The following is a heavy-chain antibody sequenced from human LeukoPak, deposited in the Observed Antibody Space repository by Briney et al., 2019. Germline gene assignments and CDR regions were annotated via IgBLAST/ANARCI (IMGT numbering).Heavy chain of an antibody. Sequence: SETLSLTCAVSGGSISSNSYYWGWIRQPPGKGLEWIGEINHSGSTNYNPSLKSRVTISVDTSKNQFSLKLSSVTAADTAVYYCARQAHISSWFNYHYYYMDVWGKGTTVTISS. CDR2: INHSGST. J-gene: IGHJ6*03. V-gene: IGHV4-39*01. CDR1: GGSISSNSYY. D-gene: IGHD6-13*01. CDR3: ARQAHISSWFNYHYYYMDV.